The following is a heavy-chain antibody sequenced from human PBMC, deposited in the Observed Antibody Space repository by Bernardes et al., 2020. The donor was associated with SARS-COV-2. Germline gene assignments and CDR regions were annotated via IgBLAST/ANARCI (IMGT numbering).Heavy chain of an antibody. Sequence: GGSLRLSCAASGFTFSSYEMNWVRQAPGKGLEWVSYISSSGSTIYYADSVKGRFTISRDNAKNSLYLQMNSLRAEDTAVYYCAREGKDTAMVTNYYYYGMDVWGQGTTVTVSS. V-gene: IGHV3-48*03. J-gene: IGHJ6*02. CDR2: ISSSGSTI. CDR1: GFTFSSYE. D-gene: IGHD5-18*01. CDR3: AREGKDTAMVTNYYYYGMDV.